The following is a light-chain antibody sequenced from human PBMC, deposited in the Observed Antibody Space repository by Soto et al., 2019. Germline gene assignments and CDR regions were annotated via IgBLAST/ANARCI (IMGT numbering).Light chain of an antibody. CDR2: DVS. Sequence: SALTKPASVSRSPGQSITISCTGTSSDVGGYNYVSWYQQHPGKAPKLMIYDVSNRPSGVSNRFSGSKSGNTASLTISGLQAEDEADYYCSSYTSSSTQVFGTGTRSPS. CDR3: SSYTSSSTQV. V-gene: IGLV2-14*01. CDR1: SSDVGGYNY. J-gene: IGLJ1*01.